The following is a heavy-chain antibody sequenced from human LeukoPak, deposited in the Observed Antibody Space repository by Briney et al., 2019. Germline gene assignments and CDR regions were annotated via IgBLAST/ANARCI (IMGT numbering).Heavy chain of an antibody. CDR1: GYSFIGYY. D-gene: IGHD2-15*01. Sequence: ASVKVSCEASGYSFIGYYLHWVRQAPGQGLEWMGWFNPNSGGTNHAQKFQGRVTMTRDTSISTAYLELSRLRSDDTAVYYCARVGFCSGGTCPYYFDQWGQGTLVTVSS. CDR2: FNPNSGGT. J-gene: IGHJ4*02. V-gene: IGHV1-2*02. CDR3: ARVGFCSGGTCPYYFDQ.